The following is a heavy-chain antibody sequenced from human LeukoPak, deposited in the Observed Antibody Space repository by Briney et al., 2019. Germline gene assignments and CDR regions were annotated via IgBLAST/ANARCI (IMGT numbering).Heavy chain of an antibody. V-gene: IGHV4-34*01. CDR2: INHSGST. CDR3: ARGPLYCSGGSCYTSFYYYGMDV. D-gene: IGHD2-15*01. J-gene: IGHJ6*02. Sequence: SETLSLTCAVYGGSFSGYYWSWLRQPPGKGLEWIGEINHSGSTNYNPSLKSRVTISVDTSKNQFSLKPSSVTAADTAVYYCARGPLYCSGGSCYTSFYYYGMDVWGQGTTVTVSS. CDR1: GGSFSGYY.